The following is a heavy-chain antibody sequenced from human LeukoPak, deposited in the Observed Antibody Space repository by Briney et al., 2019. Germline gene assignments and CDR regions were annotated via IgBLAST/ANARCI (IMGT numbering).Heavy chain of an antibody. J-gene: IGHJ3*02. Sequence: ASVKVSCKVSGYTLTELSMHWVRQAPGKGLEWTGGFDPEDGETIYAQKFQGRVTMTEDTSTDTAYMELSSLRSEDTAVYYCATQSSSWSDAFDIWGQGTLVTVSS. CDR1: GYTLTELS. CDR2: FDPEDGET. D-gene: IGHD6-13*01. CDR3: ATQSSSWSDAFDI. V-gene: IGHV1-24*01.